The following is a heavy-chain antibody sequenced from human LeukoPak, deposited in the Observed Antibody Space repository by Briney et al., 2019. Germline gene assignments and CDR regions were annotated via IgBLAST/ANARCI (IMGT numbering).Heavy chain of an antibody. CDR1: GFSFDYYD. CDR3: AKGLYYDILTGNWFDP. CDR2: ISWNSDSV. J-gene: IGHJ5*02. D-gene: IGHD3-9*01. Sequence: GGSLRLSCAASGFSFDYYDMHWVRQAPGKGLEWVSGISWNSDSVGYADSVKGRFTISRDNAKNSLYLQMNSLRAEDTALYYCAKGLYYDILTGNWFDPWGQGTLVTVSS. V-gene: IGHV3-9*01.